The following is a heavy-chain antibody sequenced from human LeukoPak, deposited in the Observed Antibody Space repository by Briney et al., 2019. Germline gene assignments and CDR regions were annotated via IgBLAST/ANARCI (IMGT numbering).Heavy chain of an antibody. J-gene: IGHJ6*03. CDR1: GYTFTSYD. CDR2: MNPNSGNT. Sequence: ASVKVSCKASGYTFTSYDINWVRQATGQGLEWMGWMNPNSGNTGYAQKFQGRVTMTRVTSISTAYMELSSLRSDDTAVYYCARGGITFGGAYYMDVWGKGTTVTVSS. CDR3: ARGGITFGGAYYMDV. V-gene: IGHV1-8*01. D-gene: IGHD3-16*01.